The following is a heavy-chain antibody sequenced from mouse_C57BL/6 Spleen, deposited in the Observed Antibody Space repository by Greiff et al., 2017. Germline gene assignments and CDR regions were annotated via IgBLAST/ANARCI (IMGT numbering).Heavy chain of an antibody. CDR3: ERARGGDAMDY. D-gene: IGHD3-1*01. CDR2: IYPGDGDT. V-gene: IGHV1-80*01. CDR1: GYAFSSYW. Sequence: QVQLQQSGAELVKPGASVKISCKASGYAFSSYWMNWVKQRPGKGLEWIGQIYPGDGDTNYNGKFKGKATLTADKSSSTAYMQLSSLTLEDSAVYFLERARGGDAMDYWGQGTSVTVSS. J-gene: IGHJ4*01.